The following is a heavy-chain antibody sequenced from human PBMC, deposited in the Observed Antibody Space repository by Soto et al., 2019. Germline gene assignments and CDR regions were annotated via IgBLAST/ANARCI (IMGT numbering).Heavy chain of an antibody. Sequence: PSETLSLTCTVSGGSISSGGYYWSWIRQHPGKGLEWIGYIYYSGSTYYNPSLKSRVTISVDTSKNQFSLKLSSVTAADTAVYYCARSSSSSNDAFDIWGQGTMVTVSS. D-gene: IGHD6-6*01. J-gene: IGHJ3*02. V-gene: IGHV4-31*03. CDR2: IYYSGST. CDR3: ARSSSSSNDAFDI. CDR1: GGSISSGGYY.